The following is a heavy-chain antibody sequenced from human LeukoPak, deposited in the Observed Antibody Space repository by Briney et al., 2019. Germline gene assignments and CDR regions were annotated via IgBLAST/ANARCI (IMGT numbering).Heavy chain of an antibody. D-gene: IGHD5-18*01. V-gene: IGHV3-23*01. J-gene: IGHJ4*02. Sequence: PGGSPRLSCAASGFTFSSYAMSWVRQAPGKGLEWVSAISGSGGSTYYADSVKGRFTISRDNSKNTLYLQMNSLRAEDTAVYYCAKSGGHTAMVYEFDYWGQGTLVTVSS. CDR3: AKSGGHTAMVYEFDY. CDR1: GFTFSSYA. CDR2: ISGSGGST.